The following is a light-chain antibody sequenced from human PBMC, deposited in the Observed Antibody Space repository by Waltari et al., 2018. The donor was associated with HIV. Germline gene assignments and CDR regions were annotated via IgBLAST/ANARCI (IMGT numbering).Light chain of an antibody. V-gene: IGLV1-51*01. Sequence: QSVLTQPPSVSAAQGQKVTISCSGSSSNIGNNYVYWYQQLPGTAPKLLIYNDDKRPSGRPDRFSGSKSGTSATLDITGLQSGDEADYYCGTWDTSLSAGVVFGGGTKLTVL. J-gene: IGLJ2*01. CDR3: GTWDTSLSAGVV. CDR1: SSNIGNNY. CDR2: NDD.